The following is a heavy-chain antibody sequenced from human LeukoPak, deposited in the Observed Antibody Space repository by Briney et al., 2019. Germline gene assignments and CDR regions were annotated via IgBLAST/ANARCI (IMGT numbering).Heavy chain of an antibody. V-gene: IGHV1-8*01. Sequence: ASVKVSCNASGYTFTSYDTNCVRHATGQGLEWMVCMTPNSGNTRYAQKFQGRVTMTRNTSISTAYMELSSLRSEDTAVYYCARGRVYCSGGSCYNWFDPWGQGTLVTVSS. J-gene: IGHJ5*02. CDR3: ARGRVYCSGGSCYNWFDP. CDR2: MTPNSGNT. D-gene: IGHD2-15*01. CDR1: GYTFTSYD.